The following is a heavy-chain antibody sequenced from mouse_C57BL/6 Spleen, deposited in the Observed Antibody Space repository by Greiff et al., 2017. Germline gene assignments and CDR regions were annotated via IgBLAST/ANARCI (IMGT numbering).Heavy chain of an antibody. Sequence: EVMLVESGGGLVQPGGSLKLSCAASGFTFSDYYMYWVRQTPEKRLEWVAYLSNGGGSTNYPETVKGRVTISRDNAKNTLYLQVSRLKSEYTAMCYCARGGDAMDYWGQGTSVTVSS. D-gene: IGHD1-1*02. J-gene: IGHJ4*01. CDR1: GFTFSDYY. CDR2: LSNGGGST. V-gene: IGHV5-12*01. CDR3: ARGGDAMDY.